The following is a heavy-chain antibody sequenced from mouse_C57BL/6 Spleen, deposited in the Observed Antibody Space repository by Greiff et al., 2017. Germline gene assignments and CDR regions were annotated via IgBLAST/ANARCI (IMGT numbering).Heavy chain of an antibody. CDR1: GYSITSGYY. D-gene: IGHD3-2*02. J-gene: IGHJ3*01. CDR2: ISYDGSN. CDR3: ARDSSGSWFAY. V-gene: IGHV3-6*01. Sequence: EVKVEESGPGLVKPSQSLSLTCSVTGYSITSGYYWNWIRQFPGNKLEWMGYISYDGSNNYNPSLKNRISITRDTSKNQFFLKLNSVTTEDTATYYCARDSSGSWFAYWGQGTLVTVSA.